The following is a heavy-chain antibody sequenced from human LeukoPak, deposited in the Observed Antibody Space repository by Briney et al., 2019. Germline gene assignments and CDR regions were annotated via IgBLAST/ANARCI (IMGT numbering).Heavy chain of an antibody. CDR3: ASLTYGRDEGRFDY. J-gene: IGHJ4*02. CDR2: IYYSGST. Sequence: PSETLSLTCTVSGGSISSYYWSWIRQPPGKGLEWIGYIYYSGSTNYNPSLKSRVTISVDTSKNQFSLKLSSVTAADTAVYYCASLTYGRDEGRFDYWGQGTLVTVSS. CDR1: GGSISSYY. V-gene: IGHV4-59*01. D-gene: IGHD3-10*01.